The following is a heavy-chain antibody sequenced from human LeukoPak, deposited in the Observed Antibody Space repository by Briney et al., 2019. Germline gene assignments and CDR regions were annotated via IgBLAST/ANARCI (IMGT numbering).Heavy chain of an antibody. CDR3: TRRRYYYDSSGYYYYMDV. CDR1: GFTFSGSA. CDR2: IRSKANSYAT. V-gene: IGHV3-73*01. D-gene: IGHD3-22*01. Sequence: GGSLRLSCAASGFTFSGSAMHWVRQASGKGLEWVGRIRSKANSYATAYAASVKGRFTISRDDSKNTAYLQMNSLKTEDTAVYCCTRRRYYYDSSGYYYYMDVWGKGTTVTVSS. J-gene: IGHJ6*03.